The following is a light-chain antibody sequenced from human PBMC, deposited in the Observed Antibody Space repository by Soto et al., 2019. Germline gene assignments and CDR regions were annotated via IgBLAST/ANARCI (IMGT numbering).Light chain of an antibody. Sequence: QSVLTQPASVSGSPGQSVTISCTGTSSDIGGYNLVSWYQQHPGKAPKLMISEVSNRPSGVSNRFSGSKSGNTASLTISGLQAEDEADYYCSSYTSSSTWVFGGGTQLTVL. CDR1: SSDIGGYNL. V-gene: IGLV2-14*01. J-gene: IGLJ3*02. CDR2: EVS. CDR3: SSYTSSSTWV.